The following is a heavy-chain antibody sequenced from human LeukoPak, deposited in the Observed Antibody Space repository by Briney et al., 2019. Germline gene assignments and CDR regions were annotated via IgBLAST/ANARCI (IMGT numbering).Heavy chain of an antibody. CDR3: AGGIAAASDY. V-gene: IGHV3-21*01. CDR2: ISSSSSYI. Sequence: GGSPRLSCAASGFTFSSYSMNWVRQAPGKGLEWVSSISSSSSYIYYADSVKGRFTISRDDAKNSLYLQMNSLRAEDTAVYYCAGGIAAASDYWGQGTLVTVSS. J-gene: IGHJ4*02. D-gene: IGHD6-13*01. CDR1: GFTFSSYS.